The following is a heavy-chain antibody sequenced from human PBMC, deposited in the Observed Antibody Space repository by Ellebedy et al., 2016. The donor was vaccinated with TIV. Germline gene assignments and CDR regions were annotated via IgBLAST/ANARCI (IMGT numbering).Heavy chain of an antibody. CDR1: GYTFSTYT. CDR2: STAVNSYR. V-gene: IGHV1-3*01. J-gene: IGHJ4*02. D-gene: IGHD2/OR15-2a*01. CDR3: AREGREENKPMAYLDY. Sequence: AASVKVSCKASGYTFSTYTIQWMRQAPGQRLEWMGWSTAVNSYRQYSQKFQGRLTITRDTSASIAYMELSGLSSEDTAVYYCAREGREENKPMAYLDYWGQGTLVTVSS.